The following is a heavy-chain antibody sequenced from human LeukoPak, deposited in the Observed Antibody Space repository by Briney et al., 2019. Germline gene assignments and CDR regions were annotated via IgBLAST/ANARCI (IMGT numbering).Heavy chain of an antibody. V-gene: IGHV3-23*01. CDR3: AKSAAIFDY. Sequence: PGGSLRLSCAASGFTFSTYTMSWVRQAPGKGLEWVSSISGSGGNTYYADYVKGRFTISRDNSKDTLYLQMNNLRAEDTAVYYCAKSAAIFDYWGQGTLVTVSS. J-gene: IGHJ4*02. CDR1: GFTFSTYT. D-gene: IGHD6-13*01. CDR2: ISGSGGNT.